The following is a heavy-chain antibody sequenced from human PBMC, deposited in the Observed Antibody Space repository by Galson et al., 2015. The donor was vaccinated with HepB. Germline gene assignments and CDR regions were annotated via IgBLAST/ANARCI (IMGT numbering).Heavy chain of an antibody. Sequence: LRLSCAASGFTFSSYGMHWVRQAPGKGLEWVAVISYDGSNKYYADSVKGRFTISRDNSKNTLYLQMNSLRAEDTAVYYCAKDRIQLWSRYYFDYWGQGTLVTVSS. D-gene: IGHD5-18*01. CDR3: AKDRIQLWSRYYFDY. CDR2: ISYDGSNK. CDR1: GFTFSSYG. V-gene: IGHV3-30*18. J-gene: IGHJ4*02.